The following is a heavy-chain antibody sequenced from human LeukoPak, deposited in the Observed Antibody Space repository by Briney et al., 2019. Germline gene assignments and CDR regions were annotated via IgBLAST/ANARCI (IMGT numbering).Heavy chain of an antibody. CDR1: GGSISSYY. CDR2: IYYSGST. V-gene: IGHV4-59*01. J-gene: IGHJ4*02. Sequence: SETLSLTCTVSGGSISSYYWSWIRQPPGKGREWIGYIYYSGSTNYNPSLKSRVTISVDTSKNQFSLKLSSVTAADTAVYYCARGYHVSGYDWFDYCGQGTLVTVSS. D-gene: IGHD5-12*01. CDR3: ARGYHVSGYDWFDY.